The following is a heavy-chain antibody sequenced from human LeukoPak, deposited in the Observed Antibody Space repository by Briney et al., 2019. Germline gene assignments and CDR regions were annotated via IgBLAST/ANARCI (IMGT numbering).Heavy chain of an antibody. CDR2: INHSGST. CDR3: ARDFGYSGYEGWFDP. V-gene: IGHV4-34*01. CDR1: GGSFSGYY. D-gene: IGHD5-12*01. J-gene: IGHJ5*02. Sequence: PSETLSLTWAVYGGSFSGYYWRWIRQPPGKGLEWIGEINHSGSTNYNPSLKSRVTISVDTSKNHFSLRLSSVTAAHTAVYYCARDFGYSGYEGWFDPWGQGTLVTVSS.